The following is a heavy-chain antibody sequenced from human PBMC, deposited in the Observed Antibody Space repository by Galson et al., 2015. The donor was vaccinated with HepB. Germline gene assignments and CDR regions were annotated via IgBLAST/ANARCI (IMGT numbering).Heavy chain of an antibody. Sequence: SLRLSCAASGFTFSASAIYWVRQASGKGLEWVGRIRSQTNNHATAYAASVKGRFTISGDDSKNTAYLQMNSLKTEDTAVYYCTTSTSSGEVYWGQGTLVTVSS. V-gene: IGHV3-73*01. J-gene: IGHJ4*02. CDR1: GFTFSASA. CDR2: IRSQTNNHAT. D-gene: IGHD6-6*01. CDR3: TTSTSSGEVY.